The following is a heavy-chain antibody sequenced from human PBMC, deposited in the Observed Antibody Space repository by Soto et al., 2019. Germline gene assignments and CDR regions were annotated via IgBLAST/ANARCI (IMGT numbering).Heavy chain of an antibody. V-gene: IGHV5-10-1*01. Sequence: PGESLKISCKGSGYSFTSYWISWVRQMPGKGLEWMGRIDPSDSYTNYSPSFQGHVTISADKSISTAYLQWSSLKASDTAMYYCASQPGIAAAGLDYWGQGTLVTVS. CDR2: IDPSDSYT. CDR3: ASQPGIAAAGLDY. J-gene: IGHJ4*02. CDR1: GYSFTSYW. D-gene: IGHD6-13*01.